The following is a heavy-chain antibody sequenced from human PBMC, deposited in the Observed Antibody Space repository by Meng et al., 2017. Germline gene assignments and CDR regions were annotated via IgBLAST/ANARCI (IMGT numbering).Heavy chain of an antibody. CDR1: GFTFSRYA. V-gene: IGHV3-30*04. Sequence: GPVAEPGGGVVQPWRALRLSCAASGFTFSRYAMHWVRQAPGKGLEWVAVISYDGSNKYYAASVKGRFTISRDNSKNTLYLQMNSLRAEDTAVYYCARDLRGASDYWGQGTLVTVSS. D-gene: IGHD1-26*01. CDR2: ISYDGSNK. CDR3: ARDLRGASDY. J-gene: IGHJ4*02.